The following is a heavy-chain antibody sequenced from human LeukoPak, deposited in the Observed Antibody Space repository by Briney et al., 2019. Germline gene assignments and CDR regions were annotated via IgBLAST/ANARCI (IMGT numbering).Heavy chain of an antibody. V-gene: IGHV4-39*01. Sequence: SETLSLTCNVSGGSISRNSYYWAWIRQPPGKGLEWIGSVYYGGSTYNNPSLKSRVIISVDTSKNQFSLKLTSPTAADTAVYYCARQGVRGPSDYWGQGTLVTVSS. CDR3: ARQGVRGPSDY. CDR2: VYYGGST. J-gene: IGHJ4*02. D-gene: IGHD3-10*01. CDR1: GGSISRNSYY.